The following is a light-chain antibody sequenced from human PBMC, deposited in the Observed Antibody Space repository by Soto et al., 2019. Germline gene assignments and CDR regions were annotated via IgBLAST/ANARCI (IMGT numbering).Light chain of an antibody. Sequence: DVVMTQSPLSLPVTLGQPASISCRSSQSLVYSDGNTYLNWFQQRPGQSPRRIFYKVSNRDSGVPDRFSGSGSGTDFTLKISRVAAEDVGVYYCMQGTYWPITFGQGTRLEIK. CDR2: KVS. J-gene: IGKJ5*01. CDR1: QSLVYSDGNTY. CDR3: MQGTYWPIT. V-gene: IGKV2-30*01.